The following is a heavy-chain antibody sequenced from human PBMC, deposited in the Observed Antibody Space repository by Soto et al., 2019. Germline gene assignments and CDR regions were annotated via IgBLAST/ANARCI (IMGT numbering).Heavy chain of an antibody. CDR3: AHRLSGYTWNGGYFDY. D-gene: IGHD1-1*01. CDR2: IYWDDDK. CDR1: GFSLTSRPMG. J-gene: IGHJ4*02. Sequence: QITLKESAPTRVKPTQTLTLTCTFSGFSLTSRPMGVGWIRQPPGKALEWLAFIYWDDDKRYSPSLRSRLTITKDPSGNQDVHTMPNMDPMDTATKYCAHRLSGYTWNGGYFDYWGQGALVTVSS. V-gene: IGHV2-5*02.